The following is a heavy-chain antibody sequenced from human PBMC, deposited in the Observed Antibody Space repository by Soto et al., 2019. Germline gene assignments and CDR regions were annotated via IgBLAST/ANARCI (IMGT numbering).Heavy chain of an antibody. Sequence: TGESLKISCKGSGYSFTSYWISWVRQMPGKGLEWMGRIDPSDSYTNYSPSFQGHVTISADKSISTAYLQWSSLKASDTAMYYCARQEGDYYYYGMDVWGQGTTVTVSS. CDR1: GYSFTSYW. V-gene: IGHV5-10-1*01. J-gene: IGHJ6*02. CDR3: ARQEGDYYYYGMDV. CDR2: IDPSDSYT.